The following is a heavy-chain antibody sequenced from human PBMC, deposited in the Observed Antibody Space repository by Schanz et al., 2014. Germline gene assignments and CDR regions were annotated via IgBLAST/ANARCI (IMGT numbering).Heavy chain of an antibody. CDR2: VSRDGSET. CDR1: GFTFNTSW. J-gene: IGHJ4*02. V-gene: IGHV3-74*01. Sequence: EVQLVTSGGDLVQPGGSLRLSCAASGFTFNTSWFHWVRQPPGKGLLWVSRVSRDGSETTYVDSVRGRFTISRDTAKNTVFLQMNNLRAEDTAVYYCVRDTDYHFDYWGQGTLVTVSS. CDR3: VRDTDYHFDY. D-gene: IGHD4-17*01.